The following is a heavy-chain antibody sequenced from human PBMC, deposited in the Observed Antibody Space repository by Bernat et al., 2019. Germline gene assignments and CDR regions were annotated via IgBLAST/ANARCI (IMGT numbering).Heavy chain of an antibody. Sequence: QVQLVESGGGVVQPGRSLRLSCGASGFTFSSYGIHWVRQAPGKGLEWVAIIWYDGSNKYYADSVKGRFTISRDNSKNTAYLHMNSLRAEDTAVYYCARLGSVWSTDYWGQGTLVTVSS. CDR3: ARLGSVWSTDY. D-gene: IGHD6-19*01. CDR1: GFTFSSYG. V-gene: IGHV3-33*01. CDR2: IWYDGSNK. J-gene: IGHJ4*02.